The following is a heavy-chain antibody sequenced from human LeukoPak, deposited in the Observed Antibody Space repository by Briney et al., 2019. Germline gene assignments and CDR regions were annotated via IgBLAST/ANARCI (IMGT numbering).Heavy chain of an antibody. CDR3: AREVGAADCFDY. CDR2: INPNSGGT. J-gene: IGHJ4*02. D-gene: IGHD2-15*01. Sequence: ASVTLSCTSSGYTFTVYYMHWVRHAPGQGHGWMGWINPNSGGTNYEQKFQGRVTMTRDTSISKAYMELSRLRSDDTAVYYCAREVGAADCFDYWGQGTLVTVSS. CDR1: GYTFTVYY. V-gene: IGHV1-2*02.